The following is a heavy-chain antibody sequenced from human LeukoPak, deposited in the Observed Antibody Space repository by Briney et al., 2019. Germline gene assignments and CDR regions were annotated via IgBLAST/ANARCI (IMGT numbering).Heavy chain of an antibody. D-gene: IGHD6-19*01. J-gene: IGHJ5*02. CDR1: GGSIISSSYY. Sequence: SETLSLTCTVSGGSIISSSYYWGWIRQYPGTVLEWNGNIYYSGSTYDNPSLKSRVTISVDTSKNQFSLNLISVTAADTAVYYCARRSTVAGRGRFDPWGQGTLVTVSS. CDR2: IYYSGST. CDR3: ARRSTVAGRGRFDP. V-gene: IGHV4-39*01.